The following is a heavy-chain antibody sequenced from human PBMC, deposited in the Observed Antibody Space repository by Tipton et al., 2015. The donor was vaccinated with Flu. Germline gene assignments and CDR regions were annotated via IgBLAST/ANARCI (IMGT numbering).Heavy chain of an antibody. D-gene: IGHD1-1*01. Sequence: LRLSCTVSGGSVSSGSYCWSWIRQPPGKGLEWIGYIYSSGSTNYNPSLKSRVTMSVDTSKNQFSLKLNSMTAADTAVYYCARELERRWGYFDYWGQGTLVTVSS. CDR3: ARELERRWGYFDY. V-gene: IGHV4-61*01. CDR1: GGSVSSGSYC. CDR2: IYSSGST. J-gene: IGHJ4*02.